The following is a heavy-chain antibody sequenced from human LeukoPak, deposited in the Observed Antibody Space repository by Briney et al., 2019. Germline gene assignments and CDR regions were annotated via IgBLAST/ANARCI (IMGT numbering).Heavy chain of an antibody. CDR3: ARHGYYGSGSYYSFDY. CDR2: IDPSDSYT. D-gene: IGHD3-10*01. V-gene: IGHV5-10-1*01. Sequence: GESLRISCKGSGYSFTGYWITWVRQMSGKGLEWMGRIDPSDSYTNYSPSFQGHVTISADKSVSTAYLQWSSLEASDTAMYYCARHGYYGSGSYYSFDYWGQGTLVTVSS. CDR1: GYSFTGYW. J-gene: IGHJ4*02.